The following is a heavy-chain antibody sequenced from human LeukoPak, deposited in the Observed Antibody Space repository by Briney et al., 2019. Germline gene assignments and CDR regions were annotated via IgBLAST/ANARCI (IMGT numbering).Heavy chain of an antibody. J-gene: IGHJ4*02. V-gene: IGHV3-23*01. Sequence: GGSLRLSCAASGFTFSSYAMTWVRQAPGKGLEWLSAISGNGGSTYYADSVKGRFTISRDNSKNTLYLQMNSLRAEDTAVYYCAKDRIVGATIDSWGQGTLVTVSS. D-gene: IGHD1-26*01. CDR1: GFTFSSYA. CDR2: ISGNGGST. CDR3: AKDRIVGATIDS.